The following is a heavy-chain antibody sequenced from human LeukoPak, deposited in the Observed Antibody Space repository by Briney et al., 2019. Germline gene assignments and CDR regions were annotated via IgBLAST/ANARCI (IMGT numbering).Heavy chain of an antibody. CDR3: AKVATPDHYYYYYMDV. Sequence: PGGSLRLFCAASGFTFSSYGMSWVRQAPGKGREGVSAISGSGGSTYYADSVKGRFTISRDNSKNTLYLQMNSLRAEDTAVYYCAKVATPDHYYYYYMDVWGKGTTVTISS. CDR1: GFTFSSYG. V-gene: IGHV3-23*01. CDR2: ISGSGGST. J-gene: IGHJ6*03. D-gene: IGHD1-14*01.